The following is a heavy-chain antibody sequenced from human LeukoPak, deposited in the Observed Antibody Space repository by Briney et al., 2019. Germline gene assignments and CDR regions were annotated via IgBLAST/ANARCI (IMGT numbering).Heavy chain of an antibody. V-gene: IGHV1-2*06. Sequence: ASVKVSCKASGYTFTGYYMHWVRQAPGQGLEWMGRINPNSGGTNYAQKFQGRVIMTRDTSISTAYMELSRLRSDDTAVYYCARDIVVVVAATDGFDYWGQGTLVTVSS. CDR2: INPNSGGT. J-gene: IGHJ4*02. CDR1: GYTFTGYY. CDR3: ARDIVVVVAATDGFDY. D-gene: IGHD2-15*01.